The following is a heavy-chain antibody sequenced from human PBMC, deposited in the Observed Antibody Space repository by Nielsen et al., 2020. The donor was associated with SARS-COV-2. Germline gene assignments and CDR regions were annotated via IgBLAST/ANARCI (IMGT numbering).Heavy chain of an antibody. CDR1: GFAFRTHS. Sequence: GESLKISCAASGFAFRTHSMNWLRQAPGKGLEWISYISSGGHSIYYADSVKGRFTISRDNAKNSLYLQMNSLRDEDTAVYYCVRGGFGDYRISVWGQGTLVTVSS. CDR3: VRGGFGDYRISV. D-gene: IGHD2-21*02. CDR2: ISSGGHSI. V-gene: IGHV3-48*02. J-gene: IGHJ4*02.